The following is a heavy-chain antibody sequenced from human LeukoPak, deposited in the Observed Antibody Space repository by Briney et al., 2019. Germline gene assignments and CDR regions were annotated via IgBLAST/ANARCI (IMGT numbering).Heavy chain of an antibody. D-gene: IGHD3-10*01. Sequence: PGGSLRLSCAASAFTFNNYDMRWVRQAPGKGLEWVAFIRYDGSNKYYADFVEGRFTISRDNSKNTLYLLMNSLRAEDTAVYYCAKDSGSYYTSDYWGQGTLVTVSS. CDR3: AKDSGSYYTSDY. J-gene: IGHJ4*02. CDR2: IRYDGSNK. CDR1: AFTFNNYD. V-gene: IGHV3-30*02.